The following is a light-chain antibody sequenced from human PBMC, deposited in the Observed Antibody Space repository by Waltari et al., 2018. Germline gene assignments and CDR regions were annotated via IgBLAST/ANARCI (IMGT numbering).Light chain of an antibody. CDR1: QFTGSS. CDR2: AAY. Sequence: TQLTQSPSSLSASVGDRVTITCRASQFTGSSLAWDQQKPGKAPNLLIYAAYTLQDGVSPRFSGSGSGTDFTLTISSLQPEDSATYYCQQVDSYPLTFGGGTQVDIK. V-gene: IGKV1-9*01. CDR3: QQVDSYPLT. J-gene: IGKJ4*01.